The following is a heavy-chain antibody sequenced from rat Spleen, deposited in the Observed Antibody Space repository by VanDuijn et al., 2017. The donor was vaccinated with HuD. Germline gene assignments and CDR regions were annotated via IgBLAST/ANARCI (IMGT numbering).Heavy chain of an antibody. D-gene: IGHD1-4*01. CDR3: ARESLPGYNSHLFVY. V-gene: IGHV2S12*01. CDR1: GFSLTSNG. CDR2: ISSGGST. J-gene: IGHJ3*01. Sequence: QVQLKESGPGLVQPSQTLSLTCTVSGFSLTSNGVSWVRQPPGKGLEWIAAISSGGSTAYNSLLKSRLSITRYISESQVFLKMNSLQTEDTATYYCARESLPGYNSHLFVYWGQGTLVTVSS.